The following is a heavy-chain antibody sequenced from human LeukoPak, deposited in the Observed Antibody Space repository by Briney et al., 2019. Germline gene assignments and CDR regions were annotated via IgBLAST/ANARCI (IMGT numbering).Heavy chain of an antibody. D-gene: IGHD5-18*01. V-gene: IGHV4-61*01. J-gene: IGHJ4*02. Sequence: SETLSLTCTLSARSVSIGSYYWSWIRQPPVKGLEGIGYTYYSQSTNNNPSLKSRVTISLDTSKNKFSLKLRSVPAADGAVYYCAGEWGCVDTRGDFDYWGQGTLVTVSS. CDR3: AGEWGCVDTRGDFDY. CDR1: ARSVSIGSYY. CDR2: TYYSQST.